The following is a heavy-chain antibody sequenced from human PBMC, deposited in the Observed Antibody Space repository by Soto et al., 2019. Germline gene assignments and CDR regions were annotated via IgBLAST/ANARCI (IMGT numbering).Heavy chain of an antibody. CDR2: IYGNDDK. CDR1: GFSLSTSGVG. J-gene: IGHJ6*02. CDR3: AHRHASTSDMDT. D-gene: IGHD3-9*01. V-gene: IGHV2-5*01. Sequence: GPTLVNPTQTLTLTCTFSGFSLSTSGVGVGWIRQPPGKALEWLALIYGNDDKHYSPSLKSRLTITKDTSKSQVVFTLTNMDPVVTATYYCAHRHASTSDMDTRAQGTTVTVSS.